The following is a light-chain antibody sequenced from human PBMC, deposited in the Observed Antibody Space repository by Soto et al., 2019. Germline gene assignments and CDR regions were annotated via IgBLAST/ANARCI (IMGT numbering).Light chain of an antibody. J-gene: IGLJ3*02. CDR2: EVT. V-gene: IGLV2-18*02. CDR3: TAYTTRTALV. CDR1: SSDIGSYNR. Sequence: QSALTQPPSVSGSPGQSVTISCIGTSSDIGSYNRVSWYQQSPGTAHKLIIYEVTNRPAGVAGRFSGSKSVNTASLTISGLQAEDEADYYGTAYTTRTALVFGGGTKLTVL.